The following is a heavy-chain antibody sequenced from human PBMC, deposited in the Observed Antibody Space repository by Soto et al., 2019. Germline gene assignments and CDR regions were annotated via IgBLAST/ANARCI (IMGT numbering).Heavy chain of an antibody. CDR1: GFTFSSYA. V-gene: IGHV3-23*01. D-gene: IGHD3-3*01. CDR2: ISGSGGST. CDR3: AKDNHDFWSGYYPYYGMDV. J-gene: IGHJ6*02. Sequence: PGGSLRLSCAASGFTFSSYAMSWVRQAPGKGLEWVSAISGSGGSTYYADSVKGRFTISRDNSKNTLYLQMNSLRAEDTAVYYCAKDNHDFWSGYYPYYGMDVWGQGTTVTVSS.